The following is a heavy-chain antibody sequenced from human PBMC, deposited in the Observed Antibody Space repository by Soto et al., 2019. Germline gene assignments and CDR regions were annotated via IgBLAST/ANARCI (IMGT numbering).Heavy chain of an antibody. Sequence: SETLSLTCTVSGGSISSGGYYWSWIRQHPGKGLEWIGYVYYSGSTNYNPSLKRRVTFSADTSRGQFSLRLNSVTAADTAVYYCARTVLGPDLLADSFVDYYYYMDVWGQGTTVTVSS. V-gene: IGHV4-61*08. CDR2: VYYSGST. CDR3: ARTVLGPDLLADSFVDYYYYMDV. CDR1: GGSISSGGYY. D-gene: IGHD3-9*01. J-gene: IGHJ6*03.